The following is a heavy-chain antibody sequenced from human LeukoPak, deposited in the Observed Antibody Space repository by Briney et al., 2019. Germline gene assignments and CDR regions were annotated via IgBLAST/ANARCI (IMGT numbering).Heavy chain of an antibody. J-gene: IGHJ6*03. V-gene: IGHV4-61*02. CDR2: IYASGST. D-gene: IGHD3-3*01. Sequence: PSETLSLTCTVSGGSISSGNYYWSWIRQPAGKGLEWIGRIYASGSTNYNPSLKSRVTISVDTSKNQFSLKLSSVTAADTAVYYCARDPISIPMDVWGKGTTVTVSS. CDR3: ARDPISIPMDV. CDR1: GGSISSGNYY.